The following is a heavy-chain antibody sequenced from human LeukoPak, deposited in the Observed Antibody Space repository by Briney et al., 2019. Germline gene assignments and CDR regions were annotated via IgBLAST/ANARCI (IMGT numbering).Heavy chain of an antibody. D-gene: IGHD2-2*01. CDR1: GGTFSSYA. CDR2: INPNSGGT. J-gene: IGHJ4*02. CDR3: ARVGTYCSSTSCYFDY. Sequence: VASVKVSCKASGGTFSSYAISWVRQAPGQGLEWMGWINPNSGGTNYAQKFQAWVTMTRDTSISTAYMELSRLRSDDTAVYYCARVGTYCSSTSCYFDYWGQGTLVTVSS. V-gene: IGHV1-2*04.